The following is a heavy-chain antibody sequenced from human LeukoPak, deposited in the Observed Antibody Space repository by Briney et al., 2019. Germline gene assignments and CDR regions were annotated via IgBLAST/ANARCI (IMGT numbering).Heavy chain of an antibody. CDR3: ARGSEYQLLFEDY. Sequence: ASVKVFCKASGYTFTGYYMHWVRQAPGQGLEWMGWINPNSGGTNYAQKFQGRVTMTRDTSISTAYMELSRLRSDDTAVYYCARGSEYQLLFEDYWGQGTLVTVSS. V-gene: IGHV1-2*02. CDR2: INPNSGGT. CDR1: GYTFTGYY. J-gene: IGHJ4*02. D-gene: IGHD2-2*01.